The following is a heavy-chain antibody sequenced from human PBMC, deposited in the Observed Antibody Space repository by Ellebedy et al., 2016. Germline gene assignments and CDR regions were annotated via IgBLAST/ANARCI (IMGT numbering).Heavy chain of an antibody. CDR1: GGSVSSDY. V-gene: IGHV4-59*02. CDR2: VFHTGTT. CDR3: ASENYYYGMDV. Sequence: SETLSLTCNVSGGSVSSDYWNWIRRPPGKGLEWIGYVFHTGTTNYNPSLKSRVTMSVDTSKSQFSLKLSSVTAADTAVYYCASENYYYGMDVWGQGTTVTVSS. J-gene: IGHJ6*02.